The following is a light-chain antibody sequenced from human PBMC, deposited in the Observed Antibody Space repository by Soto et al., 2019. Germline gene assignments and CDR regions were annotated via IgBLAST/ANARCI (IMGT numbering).Light chain of an antibody. Sequence: DIVLTQSPGTLSLSPGERATLSCRTSQSINSRYLAWYQQKPGQAPSFLIYAAYSRATGIPDRFSGSGSGTDFTLTISRLEPEDFAVYYCQQFGSSPGFTFGPGTKGDIK. CDR3: QQFGSSPGFT. CDR1: QSINSRY. CDR2: AAY. V-gene: IGKV3-20*01. J-gene: IGKJ3*01.